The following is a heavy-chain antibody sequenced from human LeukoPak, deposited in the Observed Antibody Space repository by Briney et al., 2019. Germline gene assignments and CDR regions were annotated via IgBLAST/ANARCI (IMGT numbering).Heavy chain of an antibody. D-gene: IGHD3-3*01. Sequence: PSETLSLTCTVSGGSISSGSYYWSWIRQPAGKGLEWIGRIYTSGSTNYNPSLKSRVTISVDTSKNQFSLKLSSVTAADTAVYYCARSLFLEWLLGPSWFDPWGQGTLVTVSS. J-gene: IGHJ5*02. V-gene: IGHV4-61*02. CDR2: IYTSGST. CDR1: GGSISSGSYY. CDR3: ARSLFLEWLLGPSWFDP.